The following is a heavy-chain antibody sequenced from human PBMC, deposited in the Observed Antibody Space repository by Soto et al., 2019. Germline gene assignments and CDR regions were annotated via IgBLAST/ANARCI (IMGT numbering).Heavy chain of an antibody. V-gene: IGHV2-5*02. D-gene: IGHD6-13*01. CDR3: ARSAAAGACFSHY. Sequence: SGPTLVNPTQTLTLTCTFSGFSLTTSGVGVGWIRQPPGKALEWLTVVYWDDDKRYSPSLKTRLTITKDTSKSQVALTMTNVDPADTATYYCARSAAAGACFSHYWGQAILVTV. CDR2: VYWDDDK. CDR1: GFSLTTSGVG. J-gene: IGHJ4*02.